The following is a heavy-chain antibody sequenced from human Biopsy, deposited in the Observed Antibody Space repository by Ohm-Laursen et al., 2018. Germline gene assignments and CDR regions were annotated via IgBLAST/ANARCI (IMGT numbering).Heavy chain of an antibody. D-gene: IGHD3-10*01. CDR1: GYTFTTYY. CDR2: INPGGNST. CDR3: ARADPPLFYYGSGSSNWFDP. V-gene: IGHV1-46*01. J-gene: IGHJ5*02. Sequence: GASVKVSCKLSGYTFTTYYIHWVRQAPGQGLEWMGIINPGGNSTAYTQNFQGRVTMTWDTSTTTVYMELSSLRSEDTAVYFCARADPPLFYYGSGSSNWFDPWGQGTLVTVSS.